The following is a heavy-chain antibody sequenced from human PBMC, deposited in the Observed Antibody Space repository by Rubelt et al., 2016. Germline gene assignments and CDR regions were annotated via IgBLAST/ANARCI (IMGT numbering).Heavy chain of an antibody. CDR2: IWYDGSNK. V-gene: IGHV3-33*01. Sequence: GGGVVQPGRSLRLSCAASGFTFSSYGMHWVRQAPGKGLEWVAVIWYDGSNKYYADSVKGRFTISRDNSKNTLYLQMNSLRAEDTAVYYCARDSIEVAVTTFFDYWGQGTLVTVSS. CDR3: ARDSIEVAVTTFFDY. CDR1: GFTFSSYG. D-gene: IGHD4-11*01. J-gene: IGHJ4*02.